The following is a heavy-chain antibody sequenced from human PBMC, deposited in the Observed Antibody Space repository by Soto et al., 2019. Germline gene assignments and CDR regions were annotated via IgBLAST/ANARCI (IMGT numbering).Heavy chain of an antibody. D-gene: IGHD1-26*01. Sequence: QVQLVESGGGVVQPGRSLRLSCAASGFTFSSYAMHWVRQAPGKGLEWVAVISYDGSNKYYADSVKGRFTISRDNSKNPLYPQMTSLRAEDTVVYYWARGGSGSYLTHFDYWGQGPWSPSPQ. J-gene: IGHJ4*02. CDR2: ISYDGSNK. V-gene: IGHV3-30-3*01. CDR3: ARGGSGSYLTHFDY. CDR1: GFTFSSYA.